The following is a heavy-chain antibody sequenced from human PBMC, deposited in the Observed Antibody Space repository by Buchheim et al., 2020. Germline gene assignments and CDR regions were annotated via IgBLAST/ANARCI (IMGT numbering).Heavy chain of an antibody. J-gene: IGHJ4*02. CDR1: GGSFSGYY. CDR3: AREGRWGMVRGVLSHYYFDY. CDR2: IYYSGST. Sequence: QVQLQQWGAGLLKPSETLSLTCAVYGGSFSGYYWSWIRQPPGKGLEWIGYIYYSGSTYYNPSLKSRVTISVDTSKNQFSLKLSSVTAADTAVYYCAREGRWGMVRGVLSHYYFDYWGQGTL. D-gene: IGHD3-10*01. V-gene: IGHV4-34*01.